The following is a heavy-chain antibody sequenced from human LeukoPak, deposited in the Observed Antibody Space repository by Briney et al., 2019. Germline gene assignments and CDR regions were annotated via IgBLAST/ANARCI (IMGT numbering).Heavy chain of an antibody. CDR1: GGSLSSYY. V-gene: IGHV4-59*01. J-gene: IGHJ4*02. D-gene: IGHD3-3*01. CDR2: IYYSGST. CDR3: ARGYYDFWSGYRSVFDY. Sequence: SETLSLTCAVYGGSLSSYYWSWIRQPPGKGLEWIGYIYYSGSTNYNPSLKSRVTISVDTSKNQFSLKLSSVTAADTAVYYCARGYYDFWSGYRSVFDYWGQGTLVTVSS.